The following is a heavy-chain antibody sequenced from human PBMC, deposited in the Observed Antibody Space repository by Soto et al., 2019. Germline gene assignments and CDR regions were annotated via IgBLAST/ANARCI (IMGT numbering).Heavy chain of an antibody. CDR3: ARGRFGVY. Sequence: QVHLVQSGAEVKKPGASVKVSCKASGYTFTSYGITWVPQAPGQGLEWMGWISAHNGNTDYAQKLQGSVFVTRDTSTSTAYMELRGLISDDTAVYYCARGRFGVYWGQEALFSVSS. D-gene: IGHD3-10*01. CDR1: GYTFTSYG. CDR2: ISAHNGNT. V-gene: IGHV1-18*01. J-gene: IGHJ4*02.